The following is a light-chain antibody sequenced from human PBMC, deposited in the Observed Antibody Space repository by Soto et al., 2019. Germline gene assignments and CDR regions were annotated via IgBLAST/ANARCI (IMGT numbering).Light chain of an antibody. Sequence: SVLTQPASVSGSPGQSITISCTGTSSDVGGYNYVSWYQQHPGKAPQLMIYDVSSRPSGVSLRFSGSKSGNTASLTISGLQAEDEAYYFCSSYTAITTTRVFGGGTKLTVL. J-gene: IGLJ2*01. CDR3: SSYTAITTTRV. CDR2: DVS. CDR1: SSDVGGYNY. V-gene: IGLV2-14*03.